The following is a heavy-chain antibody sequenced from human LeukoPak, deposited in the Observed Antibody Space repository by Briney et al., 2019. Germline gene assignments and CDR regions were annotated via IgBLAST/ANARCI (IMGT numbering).Heavy chain of an antibody. D-gene: IGHD1-26*01. J-gene: IGHJ4*02. Sequence: SETLSLTCAVYGGSFSGYYWSWIRQPPGKGLEWIGEINHSGSTNYNPSLKSRVTISVDTSKNQFSLKLSSVTAADTAVYYCARGEVGATTPLIDYFDYWGQGTLVTVSS. CDR2: INHSGST. CDR3: ARGEVGATTPLIDYFDY. CDR1: GGSFSGYY. V-gene: IGHV4-34*01.